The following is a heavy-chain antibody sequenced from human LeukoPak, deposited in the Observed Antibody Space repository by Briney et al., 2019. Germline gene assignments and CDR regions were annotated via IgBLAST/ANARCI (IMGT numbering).Heavy chain of an antibody. CDR1: GGSISSYY. CDR3: VRDRELGY. CDR2: IYYSGST. D-gene: IGHD1-26*01. V-gene: IGHV4-59*01. Sequence: SETLSLTCTVSGGSISSYYWSWIRQPPGKGLEWIGYIYYSGSTNYNPPLKSRVTISVDTSKNQFSLKLSSVTAADTAVYYCVRDRELGYWGQGTLVTVSS. J-gene: IGHJ4*02.